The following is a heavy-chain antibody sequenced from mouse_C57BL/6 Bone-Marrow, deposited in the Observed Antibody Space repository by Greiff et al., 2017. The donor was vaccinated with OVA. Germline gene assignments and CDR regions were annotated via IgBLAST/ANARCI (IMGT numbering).Heavy chain of an antibody. CDR3: ARTGVGRGYYFDY. CDR1: GFSLTSYG. CDR2: IWSGGST. Sequence: VQRVESGPGLVQPSQSLSITCTVSGFSLTSYGVHWVRQSPGKGLEWLGVIWSGGSTDYNAAFISRLSISKDNSKSQVFFKMNSLQADDTAIYYCARTGVGRGYYFDYWGQGTTLTVSS. D-gene: IGHD4-1*01. V-gene: IGHV2-2*01. J-gene: IGHJ2*01.